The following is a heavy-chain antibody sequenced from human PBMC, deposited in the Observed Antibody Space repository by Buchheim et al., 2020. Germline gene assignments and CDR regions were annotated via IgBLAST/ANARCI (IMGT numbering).Heavy chain of an antibody. CDR2: MNPVSGNT. CDR1: GYTFTSYD. V-gene: IGHV1-8*01. CDR3: ARGRGSTADRGYFDY. Sequence: QVQLVQSGAEVEKPGASVKVSCKPSGYTFTSYDVIWVRQATGQGLEWIGWMNPVSGNTGNAQKFQGRVTMTRDTSIGPAYMELSSLRSDDTGVYFCARGRGSTADRGYFDYWGQGTL. D-gene: IGHD6-6*01. J-gene: IGHJ4*02.